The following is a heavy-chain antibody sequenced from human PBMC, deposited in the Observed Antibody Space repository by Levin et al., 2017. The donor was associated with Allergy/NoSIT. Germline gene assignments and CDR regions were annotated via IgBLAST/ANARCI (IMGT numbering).Heavy chain of an antibody. J-gene: IGHJ4*02. CDR1: GGSISSSSYY. Sequence: SETLSLTCTVSGGSISSSSYYWGWIRQPPGKGLEWIGSIYYSGSTYYNPSLKSRVTISVDTSKNQFSLKLSSVTAADTAVYYCARSVAVARVGYWGQGTLVTVSS. D-gene: IGHD6-19*01. CDR3: ARSVAVARVGY. V-gene: IGHV4-39*01. CDR2: IYYSGST.